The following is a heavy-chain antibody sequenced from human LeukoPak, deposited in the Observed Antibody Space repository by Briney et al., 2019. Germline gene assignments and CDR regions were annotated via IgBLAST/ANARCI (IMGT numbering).Heavy chain of an antibody. V-gene: IGHV1-46*01. CDR1: GYTFTSYY. CDR3: ARDLVVPAAIL. J-gene: IGHJ4*02. D-gene: IGHD2-2*01. CDR2: INPSGGST. Sequence: ASVKVSCKTSGYTFTSYYMHWVRQAPGQGLEWMGIINPSGGSTSYAQKFQGRVTMTRDTSTSTVYMELSSLRSEDTAVYYCARDLVVPAAILWGQGTLVTVSS.